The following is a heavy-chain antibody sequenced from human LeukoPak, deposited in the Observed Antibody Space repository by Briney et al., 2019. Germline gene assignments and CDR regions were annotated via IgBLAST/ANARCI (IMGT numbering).Heavy chain of an antibody. V-gene: IGHV3-7*01. D-gene: IGHD1-1*01. CDR1: GFTFSSYW. J-gene: IGHJ6*03. Sequence: GGSLRLSCAASGFTFSSYWMSWVRQAPGKGLEWVANIKQDGSEKYYVDSVKGRFTISRDNAKNSLYPQMNSLRAEDTAVYYCAREVGTAYYYYYMDVWGKGTTVTVSS. CDR3: AREVGTAYYYYYMDV. CDR2: IKQDGSEK.